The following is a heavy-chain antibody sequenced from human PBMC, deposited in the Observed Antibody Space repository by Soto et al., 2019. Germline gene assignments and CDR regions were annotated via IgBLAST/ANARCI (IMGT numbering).Heavy chain of an antibody. D-gene: IGHD2-15*01. CDR1: GDRVSSTSAA. J-gene: IGHJ6*03. Sequence: SQTLSLTCAISGDRVSSTSAAWNWIRQSPSRGLEWLGRTYYRSKWYNDYAVSVKSRISSNPDTSKNQFSLQLNSVTPEDTAVYYCARGRIVVVVAAHRYYYYYMDVWGKGTTVTVSS. CDR2: TYYRSKWYN. CDR3: ARGRIVVVVAAHRYYYYYMDV. V-gene: IGHV6-1*01.